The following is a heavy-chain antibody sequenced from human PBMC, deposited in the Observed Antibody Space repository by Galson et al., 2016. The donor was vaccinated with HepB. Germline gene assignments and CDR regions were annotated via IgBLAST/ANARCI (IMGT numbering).Heavy chain of an antibody. CDR1: GYTFTAYY. D-gene: IGHD2-15*01. CDR2: INPNGGVT. J-gene: IGHJ3*02. Sequence: SVKVSCKASGYTFTAYYTHWVRQAPGKGLEWVGWINPNGGVTNYAQTFQGRVTLTTDNSISTDYLEISRLTSDDTAVYHCARISHFSGQNYVAFDIWGQGTMVTVSS. V-gene: IGHV1-2*02. CDR3: ARISHFSGQNYVAFDI.